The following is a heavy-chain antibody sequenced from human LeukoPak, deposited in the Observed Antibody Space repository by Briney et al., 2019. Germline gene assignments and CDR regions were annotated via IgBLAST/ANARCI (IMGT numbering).Heavy chain of an antibody. CDR2: ISGSGGST. V-gene: IGHV3-23*01. CDR1: GFTFSSYA. CDR3: AREGRYSGWYQNWYFDL. Sequence: GGSLRLSCAASGFTFSSYAMSWVRQAPGKGLEWVSAISGSGGSTYYADSVKGRFTISRDNAKNSLYLQMNSLRAEDTAVYYCAREGRYSGWYQNWYFDLWGRGTLVTVSS. J-gene: IGHJ2*01. D-gene: IGHD6-19*01.